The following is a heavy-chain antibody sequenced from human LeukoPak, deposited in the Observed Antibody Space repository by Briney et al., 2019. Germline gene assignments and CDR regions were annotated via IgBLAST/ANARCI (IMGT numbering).Heavy chain of an antibody. J-gene: IGHJ4*02. Sequence: PGGSRRLSCAASGFTFSSYWMHWVRQAPGKGLVWVSRINSDGSSTNYADSVKGRFTISRDNAKNTLYLQMNSLRAEDTAVYYCARGRLVATTYYFDSWGQGTLVTLCS. CDR1: GFTFSSYW. D-gene: IGHD5-12*01. CDR3: ARGRLVATTYYFDS. CDR2: INSDGSST. V-gene: IGHV3-74*01.